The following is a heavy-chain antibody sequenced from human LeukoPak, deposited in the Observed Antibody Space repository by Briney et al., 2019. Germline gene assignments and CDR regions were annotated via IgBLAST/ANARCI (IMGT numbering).Heavy chain of an antibody. CDR1: GGSISSYY. D-gene: IGHD4/OR15-4a*01. Sequence: SETLSLTCTVSGGSISSYYWSWIRQPPGKGLEWIGYIYYSGSTNYNPSLKSRATISVDTSKNQFSLRLSSVTAADTAVYYCARELTANYFDYWGQGTLVTVSS. CDR2: IYYSGST. J-gene: IGHJ4*02. V-gene: IGHV4-59*01. CDR3: ARELTANYFDY.